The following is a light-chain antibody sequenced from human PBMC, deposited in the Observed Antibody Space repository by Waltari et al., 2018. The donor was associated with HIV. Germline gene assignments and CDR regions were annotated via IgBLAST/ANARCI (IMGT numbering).Light chain of an antibody. CDR3: ASRDDSLNGPV. J-gene: IGLJ2*01. CDR1: SSNIGGNT. V-gene: IGLV1-44*01. CDR2: SNH. Sequence: QSVLTQPPSASGTPGQRVTISCSGSSSNIGGNTVTCYQHLPGTAPNPLIYSNHQRPSGVPDRFSGSKSGTSASLAISGLQSEDEADYYCASRDDSLNGPVFGRGTKLTVL.